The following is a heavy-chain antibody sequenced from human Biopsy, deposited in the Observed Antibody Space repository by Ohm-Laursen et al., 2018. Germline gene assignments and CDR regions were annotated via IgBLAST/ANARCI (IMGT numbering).Heavy chain of an antibody. Sequence: SVKVSCKASGDSFTSYAIGWVRQAPGQGLEWMGGIIPIPNVATYAQKFQGRITITADESTSTAYMELSSLTSDDTAVYFCARGEGSSWFDPWGHGTLVTASS. CDR3: ARGEGSSWFDP. D-gene: IGHD1-26*01. CDR2: IIPIPNVA. CDR1: GDSFTSYA. V-gene: IGHV1-69*10. J-gene: IGHJ5*02.